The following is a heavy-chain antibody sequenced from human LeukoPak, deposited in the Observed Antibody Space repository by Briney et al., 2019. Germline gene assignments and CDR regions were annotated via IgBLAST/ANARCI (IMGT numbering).Heavy chain of an antibody. CDR1: GFTFSSYW. V-gene: IGHV3-7*01. CDR3: ARDPEYSSSSGVDY. D-gene: IGHD6-6*01. Sequence: PGGSLRLSCAASGFTFSSYWMSWVRQAPGKGLEWVANIKQDGSEKYYVDSVKGRFTISRDNAKNSLYLQMNSLRAEDTAVYYCARDPEYSSSSGVDYWGQGTLVTVSS. CDR2: IKQDGSEK. J-gene: IGHJ4*02.